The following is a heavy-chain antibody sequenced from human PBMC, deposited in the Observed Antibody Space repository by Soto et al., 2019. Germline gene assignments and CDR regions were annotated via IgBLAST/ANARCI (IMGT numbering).Heavy chain of an antibody. V-gene: IGHV1-69*01. CDR2: IIPIFGTA. J-gene: IGHJ2*01. CDR3: ARASYYYDSSGYYDYWYFDL. Sequence: QVQLVQSGAEVKKPGSSVKVSCKASGGTFSSYAISWVRQAPGQGLEWMGGIIPIFGTANYAQKFQGRVMITADESTSTAYMELSSLRSEDTAVYYCARASYYYDSSGYYDYWYFDLWGRGTLVTVSS. D-gene: IGHD3-22*01. CDR1: GGTFSSYA.